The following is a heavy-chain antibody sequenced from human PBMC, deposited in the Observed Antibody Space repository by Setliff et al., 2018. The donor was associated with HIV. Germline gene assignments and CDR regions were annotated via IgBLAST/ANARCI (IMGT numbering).Heavy chain of an antibody. Sequence: ASVKVSCKASGYTFTGYYMHWVRQAPGQGLEWMGRINPNRGGTNYAQKFQGRVTMTRETSISTVYMELSSLRSEDTAVYYCAREERYYDGKGALDYWGQGMLVTVSS. D-gene: IGHD3-22*01. CDR2: INPNRGGT. CDR1: GYTFTGYY. V-gene: IGHV1-2*06. J-gene: IGHJ4*02. CDR3: AREERYYDGKGALDY.